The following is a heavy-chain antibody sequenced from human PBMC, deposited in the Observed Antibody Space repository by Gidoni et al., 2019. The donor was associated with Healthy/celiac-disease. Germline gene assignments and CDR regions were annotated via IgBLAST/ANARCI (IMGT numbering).Heavy chain of an antibody. D-gene: IGHD2-2*01. J-gene: IGHJ5*02. V-gene: IGHV4-39*01. CDR1: GGSISSSSYY. CDR2: IYYSGST. Sequence: QLQLQESGPGLVKPSETLSLTCTVSGGSISSSSYYWGWIRQPPGKGLEWIGSIYYSGSTYYNPSLKSLVTISVDTSKNQFSLKLSSVTAADTAVYYCARHRPDIVVVPAAIGGDWFDPWGQGTLVTVSS. CDR3: ARHRPDIVVVPAAIGGDWFDP.